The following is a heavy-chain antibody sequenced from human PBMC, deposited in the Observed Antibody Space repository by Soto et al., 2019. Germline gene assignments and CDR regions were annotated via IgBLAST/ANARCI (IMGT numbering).Heavy chain of an antibody. Sequence: PGGSLRLSCAASGFTFSSYAMSWVRQAPGKGLEWVSAISGSGGSTYYADSVKGRFTISRDNSKNTLYLQMNSLRAEDTAVYYCAKDPYSSSSGRGAFDIWGQGTMVTVSS. CDR3: AKDPYSSSSGRGAFDI. D-gene: IGHD6-6*01. CDR2: ISGSGGST. J-gene: IGHJ3*02. V-gene: IGHV3-23*01. CDR1: GFTFSSYA.